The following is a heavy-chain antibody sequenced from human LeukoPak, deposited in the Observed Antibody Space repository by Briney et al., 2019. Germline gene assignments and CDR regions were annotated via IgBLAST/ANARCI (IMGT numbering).Heavy chain of an antibody. CDR1: GYTFTSYD. CDR3: ARDLGNRIAARLPGKTMDV. CDR2: MNPNSGNT. Sequence: ASVKVSCKASGYTFTSYDINWVRQATGQGLEWMGWMNPNSGNTGYAQKFQGRVTITRNTSTSTVYMELSSLRSEDTAVYYCARDLGNRIAARLPGKTMDVWGKGTTVTVSS. D-gene: IGHD6-6*01. V-gene: IGHV1-8*03. J-gene: IGHJ6*03.